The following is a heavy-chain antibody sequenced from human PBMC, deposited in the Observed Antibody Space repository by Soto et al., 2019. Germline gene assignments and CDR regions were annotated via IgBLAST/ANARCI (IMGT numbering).Heavy chain of an antibody. D-gene: IGHD1-7*01. Sequence: AQSVESGGGLVKPGGSLRLSSAGSGFPFTDYYMNWIRHAPGKGVEWVSYLSKSGSGSATSYADSVKCRLTISRDDAKDSLYLQMNSLSPEDTAVYFFATRSGLYAWNSQNLDRWGHGILVTVSS. V-gene: IGHV3-11*04. CDR3: ATRSGLYAWNSQNLDR. CDR1: GFPFTDYY. J-gene: IGHJ5*02. CDR2: LSKSGSGSAT.